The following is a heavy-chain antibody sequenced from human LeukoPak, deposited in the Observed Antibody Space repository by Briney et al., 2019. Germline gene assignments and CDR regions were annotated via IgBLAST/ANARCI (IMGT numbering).Heavy chain of an antibody. CDR3: AHDPATVPSAGY. V-gene: IGHV3-48*01. D-gene: IGHD4-17*01. CDR2: ITASSRTK. CDR1: GFTFSVYS. Sequence: GGSLRLSCAASGFTFSVYSMNWVRQAPGKGLEWVSYITASSRTKYYADSVKGRFSVSRDNAKNSLFLQMNSLRAEDTAVYYCAHDPATVPSAGYWGQGTQVTVSS. J-gene: IGHJ4*02.